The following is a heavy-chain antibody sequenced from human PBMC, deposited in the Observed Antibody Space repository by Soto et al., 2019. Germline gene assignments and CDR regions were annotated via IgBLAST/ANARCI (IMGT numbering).Heavy chain of an antibody. J-gene: IGHJ5*01. CDR2: ISASGATS. Sequence: GGSLRLSCTASGLTFNNQAMSWVRQAPGKGLEWVSTISASGATSMYADSVKGRFTIFKDNSQLYLHMNDLRVEDTAIYFCAKTEAMVAVTVKPRWFDSWGQGTMVTVYS. D-gene: IGHD5-18*01. V-gene: IGHV3-23*01. CDR1: GLTFNNQA. CDR3: AKTEAMVAVTVKPRWFDS.